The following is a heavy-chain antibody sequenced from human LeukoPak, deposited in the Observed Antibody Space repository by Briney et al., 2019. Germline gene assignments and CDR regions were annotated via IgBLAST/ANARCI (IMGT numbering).Heavy chain of an antibody. Sequence: KPSETLSLTCTVSGGSISSYYWSWIRQPPGKGLEWIGYIYYSGSTNYNPSLKSRVTISVDTSKNQFSLKLSSVTAADTAVYYCARVGGDIVVVPAAIGAFDIWGQGTMVTVSS. J-gene: IGHJ3*02. CDR3: ARVGGDIVVVPAAIGAFDI. D-gene: IGHD2-2*02. CDR2: IYYSGST. CDR1: GGSISSYY. V-gene: IGHV4-59*01.